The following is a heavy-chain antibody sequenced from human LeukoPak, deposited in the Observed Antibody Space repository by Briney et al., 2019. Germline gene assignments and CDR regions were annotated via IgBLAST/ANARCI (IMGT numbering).Heavy chain of an antibody. CDR1: GYTFTGYY. D-gene: IGHD2-2*01. J-gene: IGHJ3*02. CDR3: ARALFRFVVVPAAPPDDAFDI. CDR2: INPNSGGT. V-gene: IGHV1-2*02. Sequence: GASEKVSCKASGYTFTGYYMHWVRQAPGQGLEWMGWINPNSGGTNYAQKFQGRVTMTRDTSISTAYMELSRLRSDDTAVYYCARALFRFVVVPAAPPDDAFDIWGQGTMVTVSS.